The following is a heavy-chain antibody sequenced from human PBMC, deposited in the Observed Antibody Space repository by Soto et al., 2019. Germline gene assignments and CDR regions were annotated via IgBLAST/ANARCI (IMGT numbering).Heavy chain of an antibody. CDR3: ARDRGSSSDAFDI. V-gene: IGHV3-53*01. Sequence: GGSQRLSSTASGFTVRSNYMSWVRQAPGKGLEWVSVIYSGGSTYYADSVKGRFTISRDNSKNTLYLQMNSLRAEDTAVYYCARDRGSSSDAFDIWGQGTMVTVS. CDR2: IYSGGST. D-gene: IGHD6-6*01. CDR1: GFTVRSNY. J-gene: IGHJ3*02.